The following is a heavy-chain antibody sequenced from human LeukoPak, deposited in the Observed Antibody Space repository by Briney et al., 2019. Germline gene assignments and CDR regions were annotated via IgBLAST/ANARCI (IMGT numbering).Heavy chain of an antibody. J-gene: IGHJ4*02. V-gene: IGHV3-48*03. CDR2: ISSSGSTI. CDR1: GFTFSSYE. D-gene: IGHD4-17*01. Sequence: TGGSLRLSCAASGFTFSSYEMNWVRQAPGKGLEWVSYISSSGSTIYYADSVKGRFTISRDNAKNSLYLQMNSLRAEDTVVYYCARDWDAYGDYPLGYWGQGTLVTVSS. CDR3: ARDWDAYGDYPLGY.